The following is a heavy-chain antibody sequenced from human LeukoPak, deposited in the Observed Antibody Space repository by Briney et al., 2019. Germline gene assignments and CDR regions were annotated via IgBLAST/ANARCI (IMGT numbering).Heavy chain of an antibody. CDR3: ANNPYYDFWSGYPYYFDY. Sequence: GGSLRLSCAASGFTFSSYWMHWVRQAPGKGLVWVSRINSDGSSTSYADSVKGRFTISRDNAKNTLYLQMNSLRAEDTAVYYCANNPYYDFWSGYPYYFDYWGQGTLVTVSS. CDR1: GFTFSSYW. J-gene: IGHJ4*02. D-gene: IGHD3-3*01. V-gene: IGHV3-74*01. CDR2: INSDGSST.